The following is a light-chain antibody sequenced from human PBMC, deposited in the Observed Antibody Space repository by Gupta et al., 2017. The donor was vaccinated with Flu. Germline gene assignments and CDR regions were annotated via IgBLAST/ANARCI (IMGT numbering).Light chain of an antibody. CDR2: DAS. J-gene: IGKJ2*01. Sequence: ESAVLSCRASRCVAPTLAWYQQKPGQAPRLLMYDASRRAAGIPARFSGSGSGTDFTLTISTLGPEDFAVYYCQQRSDLPMYTFGQGTKLEIK. CDR1: RCVAPT. CDR3: QQRSDLPMYT. V-gene: IGKV3-11*01.